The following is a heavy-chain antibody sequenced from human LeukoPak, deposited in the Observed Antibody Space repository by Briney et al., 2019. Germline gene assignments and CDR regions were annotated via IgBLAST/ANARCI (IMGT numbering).Heavy chain of an antibody. CDR2: ISLDGSTT. CDR3: GNSGDVYIDY. Sequence: PGWSLRLSCAGSGFTFIRHWMHWVRQAPGKGLVWVSSISLDGSTTLYSDSVKGRFTISRDNAKNTLYLQMNSMRAEDTAVYYCGNSGDVYIDYWGQGTLVSVSS. V-gene: IGHV3-74*01. J-gene: IGHJ4*02. CDR1: GFTFIRHW. D-gene: IGHD5-24*01.